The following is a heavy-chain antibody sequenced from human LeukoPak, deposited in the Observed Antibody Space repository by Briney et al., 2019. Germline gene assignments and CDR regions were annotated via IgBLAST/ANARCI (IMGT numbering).Heavy chain of an antibody. V-gene: IGHV3-74*01. CDR2: INSDGSST. Sequence: GGTLRLFCAFSGFPYCNYWMHWVRQAPGKGLVWVSRINSDGSSTTYADSVKGRFTISRDNAKNTLYLQMSSLRAEDTAVYYCARRTANYGGYDYWGQGTLVTVSS. CDR1: GFPYCNYW. J-gene: IGHJ4*02. CDR3: ARRTANYGGYDY. D-gene: IGHD2-21*01.